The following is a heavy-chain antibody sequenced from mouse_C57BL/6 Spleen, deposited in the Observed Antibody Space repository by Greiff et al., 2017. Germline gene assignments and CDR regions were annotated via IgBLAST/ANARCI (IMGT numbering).Heavy chain of an antibody. J-gene: IGHJ4*01. CDR3: ASRYYGSSNYYAMDY. V-gene: IGHV5-17*01. CDR2: ISSGSSTI. Sequence: EVQLVESGGGLVKPGGSLKLSCAASGFTFSDYGMHWVRQAPEKGLEWVAYISSGSSTIYYADTVKGRFTISRDNAKNTLFLQMTSLRSEDTAMYYCASRYYGSSNYYAMDYWGQGTSVTVSS. D-gene: IGHD1-1*01. CDR1: GFTFSDYG.